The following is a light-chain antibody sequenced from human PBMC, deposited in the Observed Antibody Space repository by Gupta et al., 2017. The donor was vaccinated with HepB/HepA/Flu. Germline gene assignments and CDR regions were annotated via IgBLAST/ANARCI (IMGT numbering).Light chain of an antibody. CDR1: SSDIGTYDL. V-gene: IGLV2-23*02. CDR2: EVN. Sequence: SSLTQPASVSGSPVPSITISCTGTSSDIGTYDLVSWYQQHPGKAPNLMFYEVNKRPSGVADRFSGSKYGNRAALTIAGLQAEDEADYYCGAEGGSGSMLVFGGGTKVTVL. J-gene: IGLJ2*01. CDR3: GAEGGSGSMLV.